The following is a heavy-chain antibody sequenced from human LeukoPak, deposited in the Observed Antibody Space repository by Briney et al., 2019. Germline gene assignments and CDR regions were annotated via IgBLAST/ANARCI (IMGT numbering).Heavy chain of an antibody. Sequence: PGGSLRLSCAASRFTFSSYAMSWVRQAPGKGLEWVSAISGSGGSTYYADSVKGRFTISRDNSKNTLYLRMNSLRAEDTAVYYCAKVVVVAATGGFGKYFDYWGQGTLVTVSS. CDR2: ISGSGGST. D-gene: IGHD2-15*01. J-gene: IGHJ4*02. CDR3: AKVVVVAATGGFGKYFDY. CDR1: RFTFSSYA. V-gene: IGHV3-23*01.